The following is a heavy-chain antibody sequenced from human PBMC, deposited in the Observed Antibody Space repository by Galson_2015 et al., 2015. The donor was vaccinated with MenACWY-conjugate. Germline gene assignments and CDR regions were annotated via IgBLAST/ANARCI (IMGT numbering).Heavy chain of an antibody. CDR3: ARQDGYSYGSYYGMDV. CDR2: IKQDGSEK. Sequence: SLRLSCAASGFTFSSYWMSWVRQAPGKGLEWVANIKQDGSEKYYVDSVKGRFTISRDNAKNSLYLQMNSLGAEDTAVYYCARQDGYSYGSYYGMDVWGQGTTVTVSS. CDR1: GFTFSSYW. V-gene: IGHV3-7*03. J-gene: IGHJ6*02. D-gene: IGHD5-18*01.